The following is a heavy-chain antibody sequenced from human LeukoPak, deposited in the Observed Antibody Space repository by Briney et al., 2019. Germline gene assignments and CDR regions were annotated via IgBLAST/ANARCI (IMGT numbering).Heavy chain of an antibody. V-gene: IGHV4-59*01. J-gene: IGHJ4*02. D-gene: IGHD3-3*01. Sequence: SETLSLTCTVSGGSINSYYWSWIRQPPGKGLEWIGYIYYSGSTNYNPSLKSRVTISVDTSKNQFSLKLSSVTAADTAVYYCANFGVVTGFDYWGQGTLVTVSS. CDR2: IYYSGST. CDR3: ANFGVVTGFDY. CDR1: GGSINSYY.